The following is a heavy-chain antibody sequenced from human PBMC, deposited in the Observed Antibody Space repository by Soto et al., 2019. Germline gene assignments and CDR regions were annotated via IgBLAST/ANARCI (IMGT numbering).Heavy chain of an antibody. CDR3: ARGSIAVPKIYYYYYMDF. Sequence: QVQLVQSGAEVKKPGASVKVSCKASGYTFSTYAMHWVRQAPGQRLEWMGWINAGNGNTKYSQKFQGRVTITRDTSASTAYMELSSLRSEDTAMYCCARGSIAVPKIYYYYYMDFWGKGTTVTVSS. CDR2: INAGNGNT. V-gene: IGHV1-3*01. D-gene: IGHD6-6*01. CDR1: GYTFSTYA. J-gene: IGHJ6*03.